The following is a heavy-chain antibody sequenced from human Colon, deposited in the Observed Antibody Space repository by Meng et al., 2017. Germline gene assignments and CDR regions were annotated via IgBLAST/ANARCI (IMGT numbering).Heavy chain of an antibody. J-gene: IGHJ5*02. CDR3: ARVQRFCTGGICSNWFDP. CDR1: GGSMSGYD. V-gene: IGHV4-4*07. CDR2: IYSSGRT. Sequence: QVQLQESGPGLVKPSETLSRTCTGSGGSMSGYDWNWIRQPAGKGLEWIGHIYSSGRTNYNPSLKSRVTISVDSSKNQFSLNLTSVTAADTAVYFCARVQRFCTGGICSNWFDPWGQGTLVTVSS. D-gene: IGHD2-15*01.